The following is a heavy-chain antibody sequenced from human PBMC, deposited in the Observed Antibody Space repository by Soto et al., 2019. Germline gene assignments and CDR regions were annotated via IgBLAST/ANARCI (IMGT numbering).Heavy chain of an antibody. V-gene: IGHV4-4*02. J-gene: IGHJ1*01. CDR2: VFHTGST. CDR1: GASISSSNW. Sequence: PSQTLPLTCTVSGASISSSNWRSWVRQSPGKGLERIGDVFHTGSTNYNPSLSRRLSISVDTSKNQFYLRLTSVTAADTAVYYCAKEEGCQKVRESYHHWGQGTLVTVSS. CDR3: AKEEGCQKVRESYHH.